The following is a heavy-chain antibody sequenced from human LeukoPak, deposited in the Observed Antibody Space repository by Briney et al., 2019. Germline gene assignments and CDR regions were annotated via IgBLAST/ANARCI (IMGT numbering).Heavy chain of an antibody. V-gene: IGHV3-74*01. J-gene: IGHJ4*02. Sequence: GGSLRLSCAASGFTFSSNYMSWVRQAPGKGLVWVSRITSDGSSTNYADSVKGRFTISRDNAKNTLYLQMNSLRAEDTAVYYCVRSSGFPDYWGQGTLVTVSS. D-gene: IGHD3-22*01. CDR3: VRSSGFPDY. CDR2: ITSDGSST. CDR1: GFTFSSNY.